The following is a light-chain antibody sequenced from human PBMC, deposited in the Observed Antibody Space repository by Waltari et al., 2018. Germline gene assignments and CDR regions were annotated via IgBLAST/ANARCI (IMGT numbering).Light chain of an antibody. V-gene: IGLV2-23*02. CDR3: CSYAGSSTYVV. CDR2: DVS. J-gene: IGLJ2*01. Sequence: QSALTQPASVSGAPVQSITISCTGTSSDGGGYNYVSWYQPHSGKAPKLMIYDVSKRPSGVSTRFSGSKSGNTASLTISGLQAEDEADYYCCSYAGSSTYVVFGGGTKLTVL. CDR1: SSDGGGYNY.